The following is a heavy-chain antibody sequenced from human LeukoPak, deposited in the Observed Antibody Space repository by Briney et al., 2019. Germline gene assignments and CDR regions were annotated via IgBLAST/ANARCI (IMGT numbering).Heavy chain of an antibody. CDR2: IYYSGST. Sequence: SKTLSLTCTVSGVSVSSGSYYWSWIRQPPGKGLEWIGYIYYSGSTNYNPSLKSRVTISVDTSKNQFSLKLSSVTAADTAVYYCARDSDLGYCSGGSCNYYFDYWGQGTLVTVSS. V-gene: IGHV4-61*01. J-gene: IGHJ4*02. D-gene: IGHD2-15*01. CDR3: ARDSDLGYCSGGSCNYYFDY. CDR1: GVSVSSGSYY.